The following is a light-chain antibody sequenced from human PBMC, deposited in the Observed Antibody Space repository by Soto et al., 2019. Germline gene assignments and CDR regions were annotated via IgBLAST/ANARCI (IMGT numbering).Light chain of an antibody. J-gene: IGKJ4*01. CDR1: QSVSSN. Sequence: EIVMTQSPATLSVSPGERATLSCRASQSVSSNLAWYQQKPGQAPRLLIYGASTRAIGLSARFSGSGSGTEFTLTISSLQSEDFAIYYCQQYNNWPPLTFGGGTKVEIK. CDR3: QQYNNWPPLT. CDR2: GAS. V-gene: IGKV3-15*01.